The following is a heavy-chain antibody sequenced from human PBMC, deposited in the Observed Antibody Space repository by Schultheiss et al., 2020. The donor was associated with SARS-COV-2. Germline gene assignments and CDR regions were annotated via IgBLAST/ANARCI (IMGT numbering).Heavy chain of an antibody. D-gene: IGHD5-24*01. CDR1: GYTFTSYD. CDR2: INPNSGGT. J-gene: IGHJ4*02. Sequence: ASVKVSCKASGYTFTSYDINWVRQATGQGLEWMGWINPNSGGTNYAQKFQGRVTMTRDTSISTAYMELSRLRSEDTAVYYCARDGYRRPDYWGQGTLVTVSS. CDR3: ARDGYRRPDY. V-gene: IGHV1-2*02.